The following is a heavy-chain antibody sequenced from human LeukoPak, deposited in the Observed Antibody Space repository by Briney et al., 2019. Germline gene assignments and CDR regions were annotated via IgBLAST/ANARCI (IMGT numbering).Heavy chain of an antibody. CDR2: INSSGGST. CDR3: ARGGLYSSSSDWMSAWFDP. Sequence: ASVKVSCKASGYTFSNYYMQWVRQAPGQGLEWMGIINSSGGSTSYAQKFQGRVTMTRDTSTSTVYMELSSLRSEDTAVYYCARGGLYSSSSDWMSAWFDPWGQGTLVTVSS. J-gene: IGHJ5*02. CDR1: GYTFSNYY. D-gene: IGHD6-6*01. V-gene: IGHV1-46*01.